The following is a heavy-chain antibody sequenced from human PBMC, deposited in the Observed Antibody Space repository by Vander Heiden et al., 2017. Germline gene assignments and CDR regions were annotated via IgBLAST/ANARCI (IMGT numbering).Heavy chain of an antibody. V-gene: IGHV4-4*07. CDR3: VGNYYDSRGYYFVDS. CDR2: IYNGGST. D-gene: IGHD3-22*01. CDR1: GGSMGNYY. J-gene: IGHJ4*02. Sequence: VQLQESGPVLVRPPETLYLTCAVSGGSMGNYYWTWLRQPAGKALEWLGRIYNGGSTNYNPSLKSRVTMSVATSKNQFSLKLTSVTAADTAVYYCVGNYYDSRGYYFVDSWGQGTLVTVS.